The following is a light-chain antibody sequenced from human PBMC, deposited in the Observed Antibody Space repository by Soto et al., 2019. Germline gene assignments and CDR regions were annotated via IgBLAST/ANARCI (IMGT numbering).Light chain of an antibody. J-gene: IGKJ5*01. V-gene: IGKV1-9*01. CDR1: QDLDNN. CDR2: GAY. Sequence: DISMTQSSASLSASLGERVNTTARASQDLDNNLAWYRQTPGEAPKLLIYGAYTLQSGVPRRFSGAGSGTEFSLTISSQKPEDFAIYYCQDLKGSPPITFGQGTRLEIK. CDR3: QDLKGSPPIT.